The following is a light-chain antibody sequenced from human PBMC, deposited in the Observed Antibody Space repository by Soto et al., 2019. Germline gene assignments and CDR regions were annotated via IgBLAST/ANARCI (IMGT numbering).Light chain of an antibody. CDR2: SAS. CDR3: QQCYGTPFT. V-gene: IGKV1-39*01. CDR1: QSISSY. Sequence: DIKITQSPSSLSASVGDRVTITCRASQSISSYLDWYQHKPGRAPDLLIYSASTLQTGVPSRFTGSGSGTDFTLSISSLQPEDTATYYCQQCYGTPFTFGQGTRLEIK. J-gene: IGKJ5*01.